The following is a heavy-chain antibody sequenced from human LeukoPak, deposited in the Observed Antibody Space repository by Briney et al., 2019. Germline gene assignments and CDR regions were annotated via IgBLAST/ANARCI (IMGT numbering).Heavy chain of an antibody. J-gene: IGHJ4*02. CDR1: GYTFTSYG. CDR2: IIPIFGTA. CDR3: ARASSHIVGAEGVVDY. V-gene: IGHV1-69*13. D-gene: IGHD1-26*01. Sequence: SVKVSCKASGYTFTSYGISWVRQAPGQGLEWMGGIIPIFGTANYAQKFQGRVTITADESTSTAYMELSSLRSEDTAVYYCARASSHIVGAEGVVDYWGQGTLVTVSS.